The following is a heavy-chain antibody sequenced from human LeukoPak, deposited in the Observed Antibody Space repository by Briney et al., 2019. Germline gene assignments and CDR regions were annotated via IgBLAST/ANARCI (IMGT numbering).Heavy chain of an antibody. CDR1: GFTFADFA. CDR3: ARMMPGMDV. J-gene: IGHJ6*02. D-gene: IGHD2-2*01. CDR2: IRTEAVGGAT. V-gene: IGHV3-49*04. Sequence: GGSLRLSCTASGFTFADFAVSWVRQAPGKGLQWIGLIRTEAVGGATEYATSVRGRFTVSRDDSKGIAYLQVNSLKTEDTGVYYCARMMPGMDVWGQGTTATVSS.